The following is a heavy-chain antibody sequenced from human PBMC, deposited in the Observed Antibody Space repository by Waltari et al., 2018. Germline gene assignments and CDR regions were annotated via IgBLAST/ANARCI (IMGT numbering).Heavy chain of an antibody. D-gene: IGHD2-15*01. CDR3: TTDCGSSYPQY. Sequence: EVQLVESGGGLVQPGGSLRVSCAASGFTFSDYYMQWVRQAPGKGPEWLGFIRNKANGGTAQYAASVQGRFSISRDDSKSIVSLQMNSLKTEDTAVYYCTTDCGSSYPQYWGQGVLVTVSS. J-gene: IGHJ4*02. V-gene: IGHV3-49*04. CDR2: IRNKANGGTA. CDR1: GFTFSDYY.